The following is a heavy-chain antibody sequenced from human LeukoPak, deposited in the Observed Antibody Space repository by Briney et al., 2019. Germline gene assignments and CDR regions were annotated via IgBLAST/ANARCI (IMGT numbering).Heavy chain of an antibody. CDR1: GFTFSTYW. D-gene: IGHD6-19*01. CDR3: AREGGAWSEGAY. Sequence: GGSLRLSCVASGFTFSTYWMTWVRQAPGRGLEWVANIKHDGSEIYYADSLKGRFTISRDNNKDSLYLQMNSLRPDDTAIYYCAREGGAWSEGAYWGQGDLVTVSS. CDR2: IKHDGSEI. J-gene: IGHJ4*02. V-gene: IGHV3-7*01.